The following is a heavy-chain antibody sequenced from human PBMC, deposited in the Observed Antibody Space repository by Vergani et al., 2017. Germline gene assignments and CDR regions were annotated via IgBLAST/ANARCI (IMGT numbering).Heavy chain of an antibody. Sequence: QVQLVQSGAEVKKPGSSVKVSCKASGGTFSSYTISWVRQAPGQGLEWMGRIIPILGIANYAQKFQGRVTITAGKSKSTAYMVLSSLRFEDTAVYYCASAPYSRGWSIDNWGQGTMVTVSS. D-gene: IGHD6-19*01. J-gene: IGHJ4*02. CDR2: IIPILGIA. CDR3: ASAPYSRGWSIDN. CDR1: GGTFSSYT. V-gene: IGHV1-69*02.